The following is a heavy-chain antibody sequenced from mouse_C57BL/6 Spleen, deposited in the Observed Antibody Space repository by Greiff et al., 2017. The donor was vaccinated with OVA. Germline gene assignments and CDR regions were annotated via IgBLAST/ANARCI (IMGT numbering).Heavy chain of an antibody. CDR2: IHPNSGST. Sequence: QVQLKQPGAELVKPGASVKLSCKASGYTFTSYWMHWVKQRPGQGLEWIGMIHPNSGSTNYNEKFKSKATLTVDKSSSTAYMQLSSLTSEDAAVYCCARDNFGCYFDVWGTGTTVTVSS. D-gene: IGHD1-3*01. V-gene: IGHV1-64*01. CDR3: ARDNFGCYFDV. CDR1: GYTFTSYW. J-gene: IGHJ1*03.